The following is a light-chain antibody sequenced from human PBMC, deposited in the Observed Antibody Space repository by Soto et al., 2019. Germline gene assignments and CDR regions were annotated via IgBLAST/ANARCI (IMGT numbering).Light chain of an antibody. Sequence: QSALTQPASVSGSPGQSIAISCTGTSSDVGAYNSVSWYQQHPGKAPKLMIYEVSNRPSGVSSRFSASKSGNTASLTISGLQAEDEAYYYCSSSTTSNTGVFGTGTKLTVL. CDR2: EVS. CDR3: SSSTTSNTGV. V-gene: IGLV2-14*01. J-gene: IGLJ1*01. CDR1: SSDVGAYNS.